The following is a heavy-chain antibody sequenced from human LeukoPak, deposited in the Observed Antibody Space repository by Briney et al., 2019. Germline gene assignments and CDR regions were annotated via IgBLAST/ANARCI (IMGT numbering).Heavy chain of an antibody. Sequence: ASVKVSCKASGYTFTSFDIDWVRQAPGQGLEWMGWMNPNSGNTGYAQKFQGRVTMTRDTSINTAYMELTSLTSEDTAVYYCARDDDFWSGYYTGTYFDYWGQGTLVTVSS. J-gene: IGHJ4*02. CDR3: ARDDDFWSGYYTGTYFDY. D-gene: IGHD3-3*01. V-gene: IGHV1-8*01. CDR2: MNPNSGNT. CDR1: GYTFTSFD.